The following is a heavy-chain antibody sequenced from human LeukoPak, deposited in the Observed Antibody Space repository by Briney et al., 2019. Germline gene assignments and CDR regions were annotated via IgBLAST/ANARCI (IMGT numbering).Heavy chain of an antibody. CDR2: ITGNGRST. CDR1: GFTFNNYA. Sequence: GGSLRLSCAASGFTFNNYAMGWVRQTPGKGLEWVSGITGNGRSTYYADSVKGRFTISRDNSKNTLYLQVNSLRAEDTAAYFCAKSGTMGATRFDWYFDLWGRGTQVIASS. V-gene: IGHV3-23*01. CDR3: AKSGTMGATRFDWYFDL. J-gene: IGHJ2*01. D-gene: IGHD1-26*01.